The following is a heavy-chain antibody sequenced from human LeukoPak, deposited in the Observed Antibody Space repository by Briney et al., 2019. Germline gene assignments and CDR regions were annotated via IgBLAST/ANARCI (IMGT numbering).Heavy chain of an antibody. V-gene: IGHV3-21*01. CDR1: GFTFSSYS. CDR2: ISFSSNYI. J-gene: IGHJ4*02. CDR3: ARRATTERGHSYGLDY. Sequence: GGSLRLSCAASGFTFSSYSMNWVRQAPGKGLEWVSSISFSSNYIYYADSLRGRVTLSRDNAKNSLYLQMNSLRAEDTAVYYCARRATTERGHSYGLDYWGQGTLVTVSS. D-gene: IGHD5-18*01.